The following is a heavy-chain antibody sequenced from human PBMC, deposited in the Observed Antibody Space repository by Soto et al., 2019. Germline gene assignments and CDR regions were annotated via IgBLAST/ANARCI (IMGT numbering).Heavy chain of an antibody. CDR1: GFTFRDHA. V-gene: IGHV3-23*01. CDR3: AKDYGVPAAISGMDV. Sequence: GSLRLSCVGSGFTFRDHAMRWVRQAPGRGLEWVSAISANGASIQHADSVKGRFSVSRDNAKNTLYLQMNSLRAEDTAVYYCAKDYGVPAAISGMDVWGQGTTVTVSS. J-gene: IGHJ6*02. D-gene: IGHD2-2*01. CDR2: ISANGASI.